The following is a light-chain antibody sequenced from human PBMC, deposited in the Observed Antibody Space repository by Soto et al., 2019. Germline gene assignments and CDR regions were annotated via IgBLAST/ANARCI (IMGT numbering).Light chain of an antibody. J-gene: IGKJ4*01. CDR1: QSVSSSY. V-gene: IGKV3-20*01. CDR2: GAS. CDR3: QQDGSSPPKRT. Sequence: EIVLTQSPGTLSLSPGERATLSCRASQSVSSSYLAWYQQKPGQAPRLLIYGASSRATGITDRFSGSGSGTDFTLTISRLEPEDFAVYYCQQDGSSPPKRTFGGGTKVESK.